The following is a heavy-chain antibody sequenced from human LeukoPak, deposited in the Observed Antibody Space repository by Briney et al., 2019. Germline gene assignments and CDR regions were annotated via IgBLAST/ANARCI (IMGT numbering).Heavy chain of an antibody. V-gene: IGHV4-61*02. CDR1: GGSISSGSYY. J-gene: IGHJ4*02. CDR3: AREDGGSRPFDY. Sequence: PSQTLSLTCTVSGGSISSGSYYWSWIRQPAGKGLEWIGRIYTSGSTNYNPSLKSRVTMSVDTSKNQFSLKLSSVTAADTAVYYCAREDGGSRPFDYWGQGTLVTVSS. D-gene: IGHD3-16*01. CDR2: IYTSGST.